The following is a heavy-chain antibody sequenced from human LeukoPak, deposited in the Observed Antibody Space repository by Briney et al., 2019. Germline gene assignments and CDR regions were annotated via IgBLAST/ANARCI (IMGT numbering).Heavy chain of an antibody. D-gene: IGHD3-22*01. CDR3: AGRNYYDSSGYHGAFDI. CDR2: INPNSGGT. CDR1: GYTFTGYY. V-gene: IGHV1-2*06. Sequence: ASVKVSCKASGYTFTGYYMHWVRQAPGQGLEWMGRINPNSGGTNYAQKFQGRVTMTRDTSISTAYMELSRLRSDDTAVYYCAGRNYYDSSGYHGAFDIWGQGTMVTVSS. J-gene: IGHJ3*02.